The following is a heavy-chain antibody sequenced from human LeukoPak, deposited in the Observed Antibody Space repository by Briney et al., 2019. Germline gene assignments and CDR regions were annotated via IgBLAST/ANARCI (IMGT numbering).Heavy chain of an antibody. J-gene: IGHJ6*02. D-gene: IGHD3-10*01. V-gene: IGHV3-30*18. CDR3: AKDSGSGSYAFYYGMDV. CDR1: GFTFSNHG. CDR2: ISYDGSNK. Sequence: GGSLRLSCVASGFTFSNHGMHWVRQAPGKGLEWVAVISYDGSNKYYADSVKGRFTISRDNSKNTLYLQMNSLRAEGTAVYYCAKDSGSGSYAFYYGMDVWGQGTTVTVSS.